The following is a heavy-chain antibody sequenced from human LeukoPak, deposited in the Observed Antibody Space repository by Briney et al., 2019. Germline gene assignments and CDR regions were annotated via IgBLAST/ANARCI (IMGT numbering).Heavy chain of an antibody. V-gene: IGHV4-34*01. J-gene: IGHJ4*02. D-gene: IGHD3-10*01. CDR3: ARGRGGYYYGSGSYSAYFDY. CDR1: GGSFSGYY. Sequence: KPSETLSLTCAVYGGSFSGYYWSWIRHPPGKGLEWIGEINRSGSTTYNSSLKSRVTISVDTSKNQFSLKLSSVTAADTAVYYCARGRGGYYYGSGSYSAYFDYWGQGTLVTVSS. CDR2: INRSGST.